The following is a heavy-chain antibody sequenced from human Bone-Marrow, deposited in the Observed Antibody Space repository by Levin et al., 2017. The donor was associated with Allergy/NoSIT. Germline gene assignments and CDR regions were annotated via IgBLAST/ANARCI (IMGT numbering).Heavy chain of an antibody. V-gene: IGHV4-39*07. CDR2: IYYGGST. CDR3: AREFCSGGSCYRNWYVDL. Sequence: SETLSLTCTVSGGSISSISSSTFYWGWIRRPPGKGLEWIGSIYYGGSTYYNPSLKSRVTISVESSVDTSKNQFSLRLNSVTAADTAVYYCAREFCSGGSCYRNWYVDLWGRGTLVSVSS. CDR1: GGSISSISSSTFY. J-gene: IGHJ2*01. D-gene: IGHD2-15*01.